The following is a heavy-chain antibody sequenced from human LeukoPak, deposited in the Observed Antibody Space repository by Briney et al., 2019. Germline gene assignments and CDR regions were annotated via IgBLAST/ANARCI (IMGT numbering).Heavy chain of an antibody. CDR3: AKDRTYSGYNALDY. D-gene: IGHD5-12*01. J-gene: IGHJ4*02. CDR1: GFIFDDYA. Sequence: GRSLRLSCAASGFIFDDYAMHWVRQAPGKGLEWVSGISWNSGRMDCADSVKGRFTISRDNAKNSLYLQMNSLRAEDMALYYCAKDRTYSGYNALDYWGQGTLVAVSS. CDR2: ISWNSGRM. V-gene: IGHV3-9*03.